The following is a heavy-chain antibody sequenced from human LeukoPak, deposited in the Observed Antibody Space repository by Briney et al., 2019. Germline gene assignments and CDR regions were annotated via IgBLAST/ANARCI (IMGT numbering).Heavy chain of an antibody. CDR3: TTEFKILYAFH. D-gene: IGHD2-8*01. Sequence: PGGSLRLSCAASGFTFSNAWMSWVRQAPGKGLEWVGRIKSKTEGGTRDYVVPVKGRFTISRDDSKNTLFLQMNSLKTEDTAVYYCTTEFKILYAFHWGQGTLVTVSS. CDR1: GFTFSNAW. J-gene: IGHJ4*02. CDR2: IKSKTEGGTR. V-gene: IGHV3-15*01.